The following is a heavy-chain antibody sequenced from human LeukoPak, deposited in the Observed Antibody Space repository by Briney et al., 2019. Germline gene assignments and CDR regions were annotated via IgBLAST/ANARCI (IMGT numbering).Heavy chain of an antibody. V-gene: IGHV3-21*06. Sequence: PGGSLRLSCAASGLTFSNHGMNWVRQAPGKGLEWVSSISSSSSYIYYADSVKGRFTISRDNAKNSLYLQMNSLRAEDTAVYYCARDTYDILTGYYKWAFDIWGQGTMVTVSS. CDR1: GLTFSNHG. CDR2: ISSSSSYI. CDR3: ARDTYDILTGYYKWAFDI. J-gene: IGHJ3*02. D-gene: IGHD3-9*01.